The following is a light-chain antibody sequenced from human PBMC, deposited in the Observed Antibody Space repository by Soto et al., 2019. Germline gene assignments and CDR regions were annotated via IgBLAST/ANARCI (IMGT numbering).Light chain of an antibody. V-gene: IGLV2-11*01. Sequence: QSVLTQPRSVSGSPGQSVTISCTGTSSDVGGYNYVSWFQQHPGKAPKLMIYAVTERPSGVPDRFSGSKSGNTASLPISGLQAEDEADYCCAAWDDSLNGNYVFGTGTRVTVL. J-gene: IGLJ1*01. CDR1: SSDVGGYNY. CDR3: AAWDDSLNGNYV. CDR2: AVT.